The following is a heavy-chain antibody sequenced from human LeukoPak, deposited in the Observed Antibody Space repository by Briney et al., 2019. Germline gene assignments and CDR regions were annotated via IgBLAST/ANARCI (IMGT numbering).Heavy chain of an antibody. CDR2: IYHSGST. D-gene: IGHD4/OR15-4a*01. J-gene: IGHJ3*02. CDR3: ARDRDYDDAFDI. V-gene: IGHV4-38-2*02. Sequence: SETLSLTCTVSGYSISSGYYWGWIRQPPGKGLEWIGSIYHSGSTYYNPSLKSRVTISVDTSKNQFSLKLSSVTAADTAVYYCARDRDYDDAFDIWGQGTMVTVSS. CDR1: GYSISSGYY.